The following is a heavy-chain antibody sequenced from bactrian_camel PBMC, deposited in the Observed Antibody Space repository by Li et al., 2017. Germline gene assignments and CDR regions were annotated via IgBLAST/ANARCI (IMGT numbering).Heavy chain of an antibody. CDR3: AAESAGRCGYHLCARRA. Sequence: GSVQTGGSLRLSCVVSGYYGAYCMGWFRQAPGKEREGIATIDSRENTSYVDSVKGRFIISKDKYKDIMYLQMTRLKPDDTGMYVCAAESAGRCGYHLCARRAGARGPRSPSP. J-gene: IGHJ4*01. CDR1: GYYGAYC. CDR2: IDSRENT. V-gene: IGHV3S53*01. D-gene: IGHD2*01.